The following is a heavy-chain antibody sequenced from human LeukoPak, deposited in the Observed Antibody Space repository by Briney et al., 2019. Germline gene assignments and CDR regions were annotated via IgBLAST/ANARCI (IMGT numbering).Heavy chain of an antibody. V-gene: IGHV3-48*04. J-gene: IGHJ4*02. CDR3: ARVVEMDDSSGFDY. Sequence: GGSLRLSCATSGFTFSNYNMNWVRQAPGMGLQWVSYISRSSDTIYYADSVKGRFTISRDNAKNSLFLQMNSLRVEDTAVYYCARVVEMDDSSGFDYWGQGTLVTVSS. CDR1: GFTFSNYN. CDR2: ISRSSDTI. D-gene: IGHD3-22*01.